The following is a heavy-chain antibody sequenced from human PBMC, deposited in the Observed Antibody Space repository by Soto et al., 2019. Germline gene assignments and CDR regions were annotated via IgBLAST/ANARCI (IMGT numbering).Heavy chain of an antibody. CDR3: AKDRSTRPIVVVPTAIDY. J-gene: IGHJ4*02. Sequence: GGSLRLSCAASGFTFSSYAMSWVRQAPGKGLEWVSAISGSGGSTYYADSVKGRFTISRDNSKNTLYLQMNSLRAEDTAVYYCAKDRSTRPIVVVPTAIDYWGQGTLVTVSS. D-gene: IGHD2-2*01. CDR1: GFTFSSYA. CDR2: ISGSGGST. V-gene: IGHV3-23*01.